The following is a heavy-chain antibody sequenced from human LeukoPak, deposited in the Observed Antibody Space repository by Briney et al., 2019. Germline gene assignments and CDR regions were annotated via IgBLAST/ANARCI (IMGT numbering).Heavy chain of an antibody. D-gene: IGHD3-3*01. J-gene: IGHJ4*02. Sequence: PGGSLRLSCAASGFTFSNAWMSWVRQAPGKGLEWVGRIKSKTDGGTTDYAAPVKGRFTISRDDSKNTLYLQMNSLKTEDTAVYYCTRIRFLEWFLDYWGQGTLVTVSS. CDR1: GFTFSNAW. CDR3: TRIRFLEWFLDY. V-gene: IGHV3-15*01. CDR2: IKSKTDGGTT.